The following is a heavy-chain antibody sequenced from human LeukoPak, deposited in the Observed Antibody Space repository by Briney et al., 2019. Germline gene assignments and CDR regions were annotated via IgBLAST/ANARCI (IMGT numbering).Heavy chain of an antibody. Sequence: GGSLRLSCSTSGFTFSTNAMSWVRQAPGKGLEWVANIKQDGSEKYYVDSVKGRFTISRDNAKNSLYLQMNSLRAEDTAVYYCARTGGKYNWFDPWGQGTLVTVSS. CDR1: GFTFSTNA. V-gene: IGHV3-7*01. CDR2: IKQDGSEK. CDR3: ARTGGKYNWFDP. J-gene: IGHJ5*02. D-gene: IGHD3-16*01.